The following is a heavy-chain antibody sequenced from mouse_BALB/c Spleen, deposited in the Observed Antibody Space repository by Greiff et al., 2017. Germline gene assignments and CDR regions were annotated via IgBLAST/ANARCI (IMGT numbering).Heavy chain of an antibody. Sequence: EVKVEESGGGLVKPGGSLKLSCAASGFTFSDYYMYWVRQTPEKRLEWVATISDGGSYTYYPDSVKGRFTLSRDNAKTNLYLQMSSLKSEDTAMYYCAREGRDDGYCDAMDYWGQGTSVTVSS. CDR2: ISDGGSYT. CDR1: GFTFSDYY. D-gene: IGHD2-3*01. V-gene: IGHV5-4*02. J-gene: IGHJ4*01. CDR3: AREGRDDGYCDAMDY.